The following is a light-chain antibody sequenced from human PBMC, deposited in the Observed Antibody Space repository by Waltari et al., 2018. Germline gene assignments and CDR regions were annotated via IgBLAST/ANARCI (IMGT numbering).Light chain of an antibody. V-gene: IGLV2-14*03. CDR1: SSYAGGYNY. CDR3: CSFTSRSTWV. Sequence: QSALTQPASVSGSPGQSITIPCTGTSSYAGGYNYVSWYQQHPGKVPKPLIFDVSNRPSGVSNRFSGSKSGNTASLTISGLQAEDESDYYCCSFTSRSTWVFGGGTKLTVL. J-gene: IGLJ3*02. CDR2: DVS.